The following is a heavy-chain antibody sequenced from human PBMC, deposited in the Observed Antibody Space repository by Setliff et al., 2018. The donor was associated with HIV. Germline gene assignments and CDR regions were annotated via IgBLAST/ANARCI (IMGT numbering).Heavy chain of an antibody. V-gene: IGHV3-30*02. D-gene: IGHD1-20*01. Sequence: GGSLRPSGVVPGLTFSSYGFHWVRQAPGKGLDWVSFIQYDESNKYYGDSVRGRFTISRDNSKNTLYLQMNSLKSEDTAVYFCAKSFNVGPTNWNMDVWGEGTTVTVSS. CDR1: GLTFSSYG. CDR2: IQYDESNK. J-gene: IGHJ6*03. CDR3: AKSFNVGPTNWNMDV.